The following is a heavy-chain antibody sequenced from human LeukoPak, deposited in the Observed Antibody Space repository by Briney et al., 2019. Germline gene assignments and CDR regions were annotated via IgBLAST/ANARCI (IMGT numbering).Heavy chain of an antibody. CDR2: ISYDGSSK. Sequence: QPGGSLRLSCAASGFTFSNHGMHWVRQAPGKGLEWVAYISYDGSSKYYADSVKGRLTLSRDNSKNTVSLQMNSLRAEDTAVYYCTRDSNYSFDYWGQGTLVNLSS. J-gene: IGHJ4*02. D-gene: IGHD4-11*01. CDR3: TRDSNYSFDY. CDR1: GFTFSNHG. V-gene: IGHV3-30*02.